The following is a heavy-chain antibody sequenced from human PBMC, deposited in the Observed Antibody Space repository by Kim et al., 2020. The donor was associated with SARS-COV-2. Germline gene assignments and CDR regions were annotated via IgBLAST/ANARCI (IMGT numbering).Heavy chain of an antibody. CDR3: ARELPGGYSYGPYAFDI. CDR2: ISSSSSYI. V-gene: IGHV3-21*01. Sequence: GGSLRLSCAASGFTFSSYSMNWVRQAPGKVLEWVSSISSSSSYIYYADSVKGRFTISRDNAKNSLYLQMNSLRAEDTAVYYCARELPGGYSYGPYAFDIWGQGTMVTVSS. J-gene: IGHJ3*02. CDR1: GFTFSSYS. D-gene: IGHD5-18*01.